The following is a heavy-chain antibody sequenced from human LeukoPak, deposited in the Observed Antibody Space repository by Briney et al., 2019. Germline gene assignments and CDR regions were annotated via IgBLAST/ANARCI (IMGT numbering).Heavy chain of an antibody. CDR1: GFIFSNYT. CDR3: AMSWEA. CDR2: ITRGSPYI. D-gene: IGHD1-26*01. V-gene: IGHV3-21*01. Sequence: GGSLRLSCVASGFIFSNYTMNWVRQAPGRGLEWVSSITRGSPYIYYVDSMKGRFTISRDNAKNSLYLQMNSLRAEDTAVYYCAMSWEAWGQGTLVTVSS. J-gene: IGHJ5*02.